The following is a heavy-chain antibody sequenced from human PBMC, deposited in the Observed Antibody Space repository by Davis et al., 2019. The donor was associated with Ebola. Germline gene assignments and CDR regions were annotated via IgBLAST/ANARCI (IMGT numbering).Heavy chain of an antibody. CDR3: ARAQFPTTSDL. V-gene: IGHV1-18*04. Sequence: ASVKVSCKTSGYTSTSYGITWVRQAPGQGLEWMGWINPHNGNTNYAQNVQGRVTMTTDTSTSTACMEVGSLRSDDTAVYYCARAQFPTTSDLWGQGTLVTVSS. CDR1: GYTSTSYG. J-gene: IGHJ5*02. D-gene: IGHD1-1*01. CDR2: INPHNGNT.